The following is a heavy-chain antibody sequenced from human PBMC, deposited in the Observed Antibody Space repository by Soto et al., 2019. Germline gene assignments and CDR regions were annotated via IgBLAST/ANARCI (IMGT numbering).Heavy chain of an antibody. D-gene: IGHD2-2*01. CDR2: IGGYKGNT. J-gene: IGHJ6*02. V-gene: IGHV1-18*01. Sequence: ASVKVSCKASGYTFTNYGVSWGRQAPGQGLEWMGWIGGYKGNTNYAQKLQGRVTLTTDTSTSTAYMELRSLRSDDTAVYYCARGLYQLLNLDYYYYGMDVWGQGTTVTVSS. CDR3: ARGLYQLLNLDYYYYGMDV. CDR1: GYTFTNYG.